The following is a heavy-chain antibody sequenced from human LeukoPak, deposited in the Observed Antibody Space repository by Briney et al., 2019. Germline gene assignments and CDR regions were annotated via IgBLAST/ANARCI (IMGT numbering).Heavy chain of an antibody. V-gene: IGHV3-21*01. CDR3: ARDDYDSSTPYFFDY. CDR2: ISSSSSYI. CDR1: GFTFSSYS. Sequence: PGGSLRLSCAASGFTFSSYSMNWVRQAPGKGLEWVSSISSSSSYIYYADSLKGRFTISRDNAKNSLSLQMNSLRAEDTAVYYCARDDYDSSTPYFFDYWGQGTLVTVSS. J-gene: IGHJ4*02. D-gene: IGHD3-22*01.